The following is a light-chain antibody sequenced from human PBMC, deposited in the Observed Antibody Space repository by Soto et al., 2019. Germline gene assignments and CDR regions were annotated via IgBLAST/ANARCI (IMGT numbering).Light chain of an antibody. Sequence: QSVLTRPVSVSGSPGQSITISCTGTSSDVGGYNYVSWYQHHPGKAPKLMIYDVSNRPSGVSNRFSGSKSGNTASLTISGLQPEDEADYYCCSYTTSNTRQIVFGTGTKVTVL. CDR3: CSYTTSNTRQIV. CDR1: SSDVGGYNY. J-gene: IGLJ1*01. CDR2: DVS. V-gene: IGLV2-14*03.